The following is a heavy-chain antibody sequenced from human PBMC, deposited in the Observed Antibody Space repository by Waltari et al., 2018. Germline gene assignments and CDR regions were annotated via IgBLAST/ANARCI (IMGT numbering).Heavy chain of an antibody. CDR1: GYPFTSYA. Sequence: QVQLVQSGSELKKPGASVTVSCKASGYPFTSYAMHWVRQAPGQGLEWMGWINTNTGNPTYAQGFTGRLVFSLDTSDSTAYLQISSLKAADTAVYYCARDNDLFDYWGQGTLVTVSS. V-gene: IGHV7-4-1*02. CDR3: ARDNDLFDY. J-gene: IGHJ4*02. CDR2: INTNTGNP.